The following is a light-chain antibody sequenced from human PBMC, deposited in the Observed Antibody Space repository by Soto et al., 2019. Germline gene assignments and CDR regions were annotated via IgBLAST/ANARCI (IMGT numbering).Light chain of an antibody. CDR1: QTISSW. CDR3: QQLNSYPIT. V-gene: IGKV1-9*01. CDR2: AAS. J-gene: IGKJ5*01. Sequence: IHMTQSPSTLSASVRDRVTITCRASQTISSWLAWFQQRPGRAPKFLIYAASTLQSGVPSRFSGSGSGTEFTLTISSLQPEDFATYYCQQLNSYPITFGQGTRLEIK.